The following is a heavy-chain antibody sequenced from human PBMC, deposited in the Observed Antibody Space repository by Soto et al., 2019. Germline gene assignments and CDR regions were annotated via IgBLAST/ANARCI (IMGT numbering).Heavy chain of an antibody. CDR3: ARDGDVNTGFGKDY. CDR2: IWHDGGNK. Sequence: VGSLRLSCAASGCTFSSYGMHWVRQSPGKGLEWVAFIWHDGGNKFYAESVKGRFTISRDNSKNTLYLQMTSLSAEDTAMYYCARDGDVNTGFGKDYWGHVTLVPVSP. D-gene: IGHD3-16*01. CDR1: GCTFSSYG. V-gene: IGHV3-33*01. J-gene: IGHJ4*01.